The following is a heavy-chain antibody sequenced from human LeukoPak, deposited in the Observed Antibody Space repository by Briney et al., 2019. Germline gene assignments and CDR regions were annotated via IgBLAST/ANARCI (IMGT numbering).Heavy chain of an antibody. CDR1: GGSISSSSYY. D-gene: IGHD4-11*01. CDR3: ARSEINDYSKY. J-gene: IGHJ4*02. Sequence: SETLSLTCTVSGGSISSSSYYWGWIRQPPGKGLEWIGSIYYSGSTYYNPSLKSRVSISVHTSRNQFSLKLTSVTAADTAVYYCARSEINDYSKYWGQGILVIVSS. CDR2: IYYSGST. V-gene: IGHV4-39*01.